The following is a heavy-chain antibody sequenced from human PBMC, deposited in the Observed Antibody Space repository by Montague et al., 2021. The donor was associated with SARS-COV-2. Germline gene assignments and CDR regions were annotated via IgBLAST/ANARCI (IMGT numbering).Heavy chain of an antibody. D-gene: IGHD3-10*01. CDR2: ISYSGST. CDR3: ARVRYYGSGTSLGMDV. J-gene: IGHJ6*02. Sequence: SETLSLTCTVSGGCISSYYWSWIRQPPGRGLQWIGYISYSGSTNYNPSLKSRVTISVDTSKNQFSLKLSSVTAADTAVYYCARVRYYGSGTSLGMDVWGQGTTVTVSS. CDR1: GGCISSYY. V-gene: IGHV4-59*12.